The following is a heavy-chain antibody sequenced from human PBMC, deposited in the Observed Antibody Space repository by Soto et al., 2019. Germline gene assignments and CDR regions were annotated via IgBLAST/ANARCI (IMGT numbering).Heavy chain of an antibody. V-gene: IGHV1-69*13. CDR3: ARDTAMGFYYYYGMDV. D-gene: IGHD5-18*01. Sequence: ASVKVSCKASGGTFGSYAISWVRQAPGRGLEWMGGIIPIFGTANYAQKFQGRVTITADESTSTAYMELSSLRSEDTAVYYCARDTAMGFYYYYGMDVWGQGTTVTVSS. J-gene: IGHJ6*02. CDR2: IIPIFGTA. CDR1: GGTFGSYA.